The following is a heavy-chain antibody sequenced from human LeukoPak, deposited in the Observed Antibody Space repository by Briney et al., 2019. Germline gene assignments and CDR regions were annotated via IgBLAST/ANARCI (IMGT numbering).Heavy chain of an antibody. J-gene: IGHJ4*02. D-gene: IGHD5-18*01. V-gene: IGHV3-23*01. CDR3: AKEEADTALVPRFDY. CDR1: GFTLSNYG. CDR2: LSRVGDT. Sequence: GGSLRLPCAASGFTLSNYGMSWVRRAPGKGLEWVSALSRVGDTYYTDPVKGRFTVSRDNSKNTLYLQIHSLGAEDTALYYCAKEEADTALVPRFDYWGQGTLVTVSS.